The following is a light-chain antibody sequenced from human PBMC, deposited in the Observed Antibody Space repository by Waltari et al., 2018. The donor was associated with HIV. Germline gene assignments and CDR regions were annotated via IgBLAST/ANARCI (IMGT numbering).Light chain of an antibody. J-gene: IGLJ3*02. CDR2: SNN. V-gene: IGLV1-44*01. CDR1: SSTIQSNT. CDR3: AAWDDSLNGWV. Sequence: QSVLTQPYSASGTPGQRVAISCSGSSSTIQSNTVKWYQQLPGPAPKLPVYSNNKRPSGVPDRISGSKSGTSASLAISGLQSEDEADYYCAAWDDSLNGWVFGGGTKLTVL.